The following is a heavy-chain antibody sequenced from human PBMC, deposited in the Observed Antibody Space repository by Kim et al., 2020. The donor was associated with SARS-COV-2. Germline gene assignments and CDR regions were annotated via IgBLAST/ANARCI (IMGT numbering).Heavy chain of an antibody. J-gene: IGHJ4*02. D-gene: IGHD3-10*01. Sequence: HKGRVTISVDTSKNQFSLRLCSVTAADTAVYYCARMKGTMVRGVTPFDYWGQGTLVTVSS. V-gene: IGHV4-34*01. CDR3: ARMKGTMVRGVTPFDY.